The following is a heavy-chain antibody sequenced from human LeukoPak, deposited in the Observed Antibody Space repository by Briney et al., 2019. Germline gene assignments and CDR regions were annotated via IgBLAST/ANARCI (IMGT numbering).Heavy chain of an antibody. D-gene: IGHD1-26*01. Sequence: PGGSLRLSCAASGFTFSTYAMHWVRQAPGKGLEWVALISYDENFRYYADSVKGRFTISRDNSKNTLYLQMNSLRAEDTAIYYCARVQWELLYPDYWGQRTLVTVSS. CDR3: ARVQWELLYPDY. J-gene: IGHJ4*02. V-gene: IGHV3-30-3*01. CDR2: ISYDENFR. CDR1: GFTFSTYA.